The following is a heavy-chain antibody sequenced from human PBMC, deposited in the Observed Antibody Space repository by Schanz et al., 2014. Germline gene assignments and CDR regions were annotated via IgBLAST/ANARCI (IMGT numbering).Heavy chain of an antibody. J-gene: IGHJ4*02. CDR2: ISNSGTYT. Sequence: VQLVESGGGLVKPGGSLRLSCAASGFTFSDYYMTWMRQAPGKGLEWISYISNSGTYTKYADFVKGRFSISRDLSSNTLYLQMNRLRADDSAIYCCAKDHPSSGWPAFDVWGQGTQVTVSS. CDR1: GFTFSDYY. D-gene: IGHD6-19*01. CDR3: AKDHPSSGWPAFDV. V-gene: IGHV3-11*05.